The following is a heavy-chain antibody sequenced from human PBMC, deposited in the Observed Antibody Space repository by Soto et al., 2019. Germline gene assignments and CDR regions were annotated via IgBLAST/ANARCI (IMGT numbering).Heavy chain of an antibody. Sequence: TLSLTCAVSGGSISSGGYSWSWIRQPPGKGLEWIGYMYHSGSTYYNPSLKSRVTISVDTSKNQFSLKLSSVTAADTAVYYCARNLTPYNWFDPWGQGTLVTVSS. V-gene: IGHV4-30-2*05. J-gene: IGHJ5*02. CDR1: GGSISSGGYS. CDR3: ARNLTPYNWFDP. CDR2: MYHSGST.